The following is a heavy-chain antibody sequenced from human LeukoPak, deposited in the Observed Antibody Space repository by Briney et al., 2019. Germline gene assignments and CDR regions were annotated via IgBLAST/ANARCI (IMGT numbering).Heavy chain of an antibody. D-gene: IGHD4-17*01. CDR2: IIPIFGTA. CDR1: GGTFSSYA. Sequence: ASVKVSCKASGGTFSSYAISWVRQAPGQGLEWMGGIIPIFGTANYAQKFQGRVTITADESTSTAYMELSSLRSEDAAVYYCARVLPSDVTVTTHWGQGTLVTVSS. V-gene: IGHV1-69*13. CDR3: ARVLPSDVTVTTH. J-gene: IGHJ4*02.